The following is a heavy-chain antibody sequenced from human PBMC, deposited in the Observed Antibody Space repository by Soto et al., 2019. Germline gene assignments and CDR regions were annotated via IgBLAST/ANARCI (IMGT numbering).Heavy chain of an antibody. CDR2: ISGSGGST. CDR3: SKNPSIAARRGVDY. J-gene: IGHJ4*02. V-gene: IGHV3-23*01. D-gene: IGHD6-6*01. Sequence: EVQLLESGGGLVQPGGSLRLSCAASGFTFSSYVMSWVRQAPGKGLEWVSAISGSGGSTYYADSVKGRFTISRDNSKNTLYLQMNSLRAEDTAVYYCSKNPSIAARRGVDYWGQGTLVTVSS. CDR1: GFTFSSYV.